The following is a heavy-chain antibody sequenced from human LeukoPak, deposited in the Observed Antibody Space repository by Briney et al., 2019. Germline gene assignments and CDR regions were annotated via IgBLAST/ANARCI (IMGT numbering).Heavy chain of an antibody. D-gene: IGHD6-13*01. CDR1: GGSISSSSYY. Sequence: SETLSLTCTVSGGSISSSSYYWGWTRQPPGKGLEWIGSIYYSGSTYYNPSLKSRVTISVDTSKNQFSLKLSSVTAADTAVYYCARGIAAGTLDYWGQGTLVTVSS. CDR2: IYYSGST. CDR3: ARGIAAGTLDY. V-gene: IGHV4-39*07. J-gene: IGHJ4*02.